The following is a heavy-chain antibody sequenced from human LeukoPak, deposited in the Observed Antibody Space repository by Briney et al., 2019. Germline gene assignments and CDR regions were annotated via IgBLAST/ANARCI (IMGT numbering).Heavy chain of an antibody. CDR3: ARGGVYFDY. Sequence: SETLSLTCTVSGGSISSYYWSWIRQPPGKGLEWIGYIYYSGSTNNPSLKSRVTISIDTSKNQFSLKLSSVTAADTAVYYCARGGVYFDYWGQGTLVTVSS. CDR2: IYYSGST. J-gene: IGHJ4*02. D-gene: IGHD2-8*02. V-gene: IGHV4-59*01. CDR1: GGSISSYY.